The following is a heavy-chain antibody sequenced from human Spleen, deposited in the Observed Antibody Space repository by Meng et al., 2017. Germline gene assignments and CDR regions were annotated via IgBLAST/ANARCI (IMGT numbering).Heavy chain of an antibody. J-gene: IGHJ5*02. D-gene: IGHD3-10*01. CDR1: GYSISSGYY. V-gene: IGHV4-38-2*02. CDR2: IYHSGST. CDR3: ARDLWFGELGWFDP. Sequence: GSLRLSCPVSGYSISSGYYRGWLRQPPGKGLEWIGSIYHSGSTYYNPSLKSRVTISVDTSKNPFSLKLSSVTAADTAVYYCARDLWFGELGWFDPWGQGTLVTVSS.